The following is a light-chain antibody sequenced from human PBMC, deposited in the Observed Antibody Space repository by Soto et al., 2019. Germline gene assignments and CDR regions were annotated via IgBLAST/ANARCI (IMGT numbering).Light chain of an antibody. CDR2: DAS. Sequence: DIQMTQSPSTLSAAVGDRVTITCRASQSISSWLAWYQQKPGQAPKLLIYDASSLESGVPSRFSGSGSGTEFSLTINSLQPDDFATYYCQQYNSYSYTFGQGTKLEIK. V-gene: IGKV1-5*01. J-gene: IGKJ2*01. CDR3: QQYNSYSYT. CDR1: QSISSW.